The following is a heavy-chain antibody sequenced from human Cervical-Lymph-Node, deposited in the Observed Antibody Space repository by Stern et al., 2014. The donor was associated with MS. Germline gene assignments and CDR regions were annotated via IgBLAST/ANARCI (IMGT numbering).Heavy chain of an antibody. CDR1: GGSLSGYY. CDR3: AREKIDGYNFFDH. J-gene: IGHJ4*02. V-gene: IGHV4-59*01. D-gene: IGHD5-24*01. Sequence: QVQLVESGPGLVKPSETLSLTCTVSGGSLSGYYWSWIRQPPGKRLEWVAYIYDSATTNYNPSLKSRVTISIDTSKNQFSLKLTSVTAADAAVYYCAREKIDGYNFFDHWGQGTLVTVSS. CDR2: IYDSATT.